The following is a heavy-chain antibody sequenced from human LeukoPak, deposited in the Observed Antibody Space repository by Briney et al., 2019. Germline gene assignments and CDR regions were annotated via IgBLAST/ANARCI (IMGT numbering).Heavy chain of an antibody. CDR1: GGSFSGYY. CDR2: INHSGST. J-gene: IGHJ4*02. D-gene: IGHD6-13*01. V-gene: IGHV4-34*01. Sequence: SETLSLTCAVYGGSFSGYYWSWIRQPPGKGLEWIGEINHSGSTNYNPSLKSRVTISVDTSKNQFSLKLSSVTAADTAVYYCARGQQLVLALSRDFDYWGQGTLVTVSS. CDR3: ARGQQLVLALSRDFDY.